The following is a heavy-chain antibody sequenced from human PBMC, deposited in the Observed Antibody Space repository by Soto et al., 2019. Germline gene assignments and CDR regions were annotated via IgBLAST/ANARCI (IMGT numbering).Heavy chain of an antibody. CDR1: GVSISNYY. V-gene: IGHV4-59*12. D-gene: IGHD3-3*01. CDR2: IYYSGST. J-gene: IGHJ5*02. CDR3: ARGRGDYDFWSGYYTPWFDP. Sequence: SETLSLTCTVSGVSISNYYWSWIRQPPGKGLEWIGYIYYSGSTNYNPSLKSRVTISVDTSKNQFSLKLSSVTAADTAVYYCARGRGDYDFWSGYYTPWFDPWGQGTLVTVSS.